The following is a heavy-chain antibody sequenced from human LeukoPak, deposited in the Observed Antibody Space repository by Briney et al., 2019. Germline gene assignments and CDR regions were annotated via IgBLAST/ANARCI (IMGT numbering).Heavy chain of an antibody. CDR1: GGTFSSYA. CDR2: IIPILGIA. Sequence: SVKVSCKASGGTFSSYAISWVRQAPGQGLEWMGRIIPILGIASYAQKFQGRVTITADKSTSTAYMELSSLRSEDTAVYYCASPLPLYYYDSSGYQSYYGMDVWGQGTTVTVSS. V-gene: IGHV1-69*04. D-gene: IGHD3-22*01. J-gene: IGHJ6*02. CDR3: ASPLPLYYYDSSGYQSYYGMDV.